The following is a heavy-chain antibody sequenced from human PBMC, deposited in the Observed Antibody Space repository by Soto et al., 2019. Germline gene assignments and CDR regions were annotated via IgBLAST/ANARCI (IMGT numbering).Heavy chain of an antibody. Sequence: XLSLTCAISGDXVSSNSDAWNWIRQSPSRGLEWLGRTYYRSKWYNDYAVSVKSRITIKPDTSKNQFSLQLNSVTPEDTAAYYCAYSRGSSRDSYFDYWGQGTLGTV. CDR2: TYYRSKWYN. D-gene: IGHD6-19*01. J-gene: IGHJ4*02. CDR1: GDXVSSNSDA. V-gene: IGHV6-1*01. CDR3: AYSRGSSRDSYFDY.